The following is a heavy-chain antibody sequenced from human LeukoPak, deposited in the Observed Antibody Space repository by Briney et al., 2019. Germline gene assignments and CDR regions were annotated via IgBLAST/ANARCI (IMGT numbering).Heavy chain of an antibody. CDR3: AREDMQQLVLC. D-gene: IGHD6-13*01. J-gene: IGHJ4*02. Sequence: ASVKVSCKASGGTFSSYAISWVRQAPGQGLEWMGWISPYNGNTNYAQKFQGRVTMTTDPSTSTTYMELRSLRSDDTAVYYCAREDMQQLVLCWGQGTLVTVSS. CDR1: GGTFSSYA. CDR2: ISPYNGNT. V-gene: IGHV1-18*01.